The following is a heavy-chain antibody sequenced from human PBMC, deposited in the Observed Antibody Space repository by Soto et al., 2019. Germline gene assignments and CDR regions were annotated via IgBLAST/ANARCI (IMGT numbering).Heavy chain of an antibody. V-gene: IGHV3-48*02. D-gene: IGHD6-19*01. J-gene: IGHJ5*02. CDR3: VRDASGGSYLNYFDL. Sequence: GGSLRLSCAASGFTFSTYSMNWVRQAPGKGLEWVSYVSSHSSTTYYADSVKGRSSISRDNAENSLYLQMNSLRDEDTAVYYCVRDASGGSYLNYFDLWGQGTLVTVSS. CDR1: GFTFSTYS. CDR2: VSSHSSTT.